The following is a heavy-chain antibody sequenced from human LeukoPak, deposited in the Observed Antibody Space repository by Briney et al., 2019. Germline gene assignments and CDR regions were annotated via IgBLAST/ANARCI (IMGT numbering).Heavy chain of an antibody. CDR3: ARDSSSGWYRDDAFDI. V-gene: IGHV1-18*01. Sequence: ASVKVSCKASGYTFTSYGISWVRQAPGQGLEWMGWISAYNGNTNYAQKLQGRVTMTTGTSTSTAYMELRSLRSDDTAVYYCARDSSSGWYRDDAFDIWGQGTMVTVSS. CDR1: GYTFTSYG. D-gene: IGHD6-19*01. J-gene: IGHJ3*02. CDR2: ISAYNGNT.